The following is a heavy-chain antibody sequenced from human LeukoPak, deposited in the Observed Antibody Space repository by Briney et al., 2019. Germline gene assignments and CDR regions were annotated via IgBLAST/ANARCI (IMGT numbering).Heavy chain of an antibody. CDR2: ISGSGGGT. CDR3: ASERHDILTGYVY. V-gene: IGHV3-23*01. CDR1: GFTFSSYA. J-gene: IGHJ4*02. D-gene: IGHD3-9*01. Sequence: GGSLRLSCAASGFTFSSYAMSWVRQAPEKGLEWVATISGSGGGTYYADSVKGRFTISRDNSKNTLYLQMNSLRAEDTAVYYCASERHDILTGYVYWGQGTLVTVSS.